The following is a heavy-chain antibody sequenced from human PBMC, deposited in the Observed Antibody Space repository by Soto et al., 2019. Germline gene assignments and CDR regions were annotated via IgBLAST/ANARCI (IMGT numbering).Heavy chain of an antibody. J-gene: IGHJ4*02. V-gene: IGHV4-30-2*01. CDR1: GGSISSGGYS. Sequence: SETLSLTCAVSGGSISSGGYSWSWIRQPPGKGLEWIGYIYHSGSTYYNPSLKSRVTISVDRSKNQFSLKLSPVTAADTAVYYCAAGGGLPRDYWGQGTLVTVSS. CDR3: AAGGGLPRDY. D-gene: IGHD5-12*01. CDR2: IYHSGST.